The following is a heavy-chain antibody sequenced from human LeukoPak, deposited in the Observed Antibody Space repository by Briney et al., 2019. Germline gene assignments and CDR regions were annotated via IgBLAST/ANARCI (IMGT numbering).Heavy chain of an antibody. D-gene: IGHD5-24*01. Sequence: ASVKVSCKASGYTFTSYGISWVRQAPGQGLEWMGWISAYNGNTNYAQKFQGRVTMTRDTSISTAHMDPNRLKSDDTAMYYCARGSTRDFSSAFDIWGQGTMVTVSS. V-gene: IGHV1-18*01. CDR2: ISAYNGNT. CDR1: GYTFTSYG. J-gene: IGHJ3*02. CDR3: ARGSTRDFSSAFDI.